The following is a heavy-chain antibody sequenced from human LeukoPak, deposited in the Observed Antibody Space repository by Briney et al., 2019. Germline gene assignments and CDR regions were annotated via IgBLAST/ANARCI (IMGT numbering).Heavy chain of an antibody. CDR3: ARRGDYYDSSGLNY. J-gene: IGHJ4*02. V-gene: IGHV4-34*01. CDR2: INHSGST. Sequence: SSETLSLTCAVYGGSFSGYYWSWIRQPPGKGLEWIGEINHSGSTNYNPSLKSRVTISVDTSKNRFSLKLSSVTAADTAVYYCARRGDYYDSSGLNYWGQGTLVTVSS. D-gene: IGHD3-22*01. CDR1: GGSFSGYY.